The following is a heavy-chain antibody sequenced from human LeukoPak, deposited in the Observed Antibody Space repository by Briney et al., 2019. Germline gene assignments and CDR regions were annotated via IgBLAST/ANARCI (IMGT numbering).Heavy chain of an antibody. CDR2: IYYSGST. J-gene: IGHJ4*02. CDR1: GGSISSYY. Sequence: SETLSLTCTVSGGSISSYYWSWIRQPPGKGLEWIGYIYYSGSTNYNPSLKSRVTISVDTSKNQSSLKLSSVTAADTAVYYCARSYCSSTSCYAGFEYWGQGTLVTVSS. CDR3: ARSYCSSTSCYAGFEY. V-gene: IGHV4-59*01. D-gene: IGHD2-2*01.